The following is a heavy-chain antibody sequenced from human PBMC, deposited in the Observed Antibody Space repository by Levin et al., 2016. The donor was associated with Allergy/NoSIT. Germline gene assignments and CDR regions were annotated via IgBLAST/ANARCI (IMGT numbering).Heavy chain of an antibody. CDR2: IYYSGST. V-gene: IGHV4-39*01. Sequence: PGKGLEWIGSIYYSGSTYYNPSLKSRVTISVDTSKNQFSLKLSSVTAADTAVYYCARLSGVDIVVVPAANYFDYWGQGTLVTVSS. CDR3: ARLSGVDIVVVPAANYFDY. D-gene: IGHD2-2*01. J-gene: IGHJ4*02.